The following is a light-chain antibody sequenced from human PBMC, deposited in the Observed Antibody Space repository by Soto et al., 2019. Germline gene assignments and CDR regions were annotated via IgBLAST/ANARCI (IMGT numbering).Light chain of an antibody. CDR2: GAS. Sequence: EIVMTQSPATLSVSPGERATLSCRASQSVSSNLAWYQQKPGQAPRLLIYGASTTATGIPARFSGSGSGTAFTLTISSLQSEDFAVYYCQQYNNWPLTFGVGTKVEIK. V-gene: IGKV3-15*01. CDR1: QSVSSN. J-gene: IGKJ4*01. CDR3: QQYNNWPLT.